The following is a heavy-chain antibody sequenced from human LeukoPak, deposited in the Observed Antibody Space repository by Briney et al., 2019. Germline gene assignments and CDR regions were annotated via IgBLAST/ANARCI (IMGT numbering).Heavy chain of an antibody. CDR1: GFTFSNAW. CDR3: ARKAQTGGHSGPFDI. CDR2: ISTDSLTI. V-gene: IGHV3-48*04. D-gene: IGHD7-27*01. J-gene: IGHJ3*02. Sequence: PGGSLRLSCAASGFTFSNAWMSWVRQAPGKGLEWISSISTDSLTIKYADFVSGQFTISRDNAEHLLFLQMNSLRAEDTAVYYCARKAQTGGHSGPFDIWGQGTLVTVSS.